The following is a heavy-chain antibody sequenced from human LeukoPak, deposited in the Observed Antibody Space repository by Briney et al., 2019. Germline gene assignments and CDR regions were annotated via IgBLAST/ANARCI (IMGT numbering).Heavy chain of an antibody. CDR2: ISGSGGNT. CDR3: ANEYSKGDV. V-gene: IGHV3-23*01. D-gene: IGHD4-11*01. J-gene: IGHJ3*01. Sequence: GGSLRLSRAASGITFRTSAMSWVRQAPGKGLEWVSGISGSGGNTYYADSVKGRFTISRDNSKNTLYLQMNSLRAEDAAVYYCANEYSKGDVWGQGTMVTVSS. CDR1: GITFRTSA.